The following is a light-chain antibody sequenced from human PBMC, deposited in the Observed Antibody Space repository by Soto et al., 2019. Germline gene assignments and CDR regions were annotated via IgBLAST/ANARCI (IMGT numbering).Light chain of an antibody. CDR1: QSVSSY. V-gene: IGKV3-11*01. J-gene: IGKJ4*01. Sequence: EIVLTQSPATLSLSPGERATLSCRASQSVSSYLAWYQQKPGQAPRLLIYDASNGATGIPARFSGSGSGTDFTLTISGLEPEDFAVYYCQQRSNWLTFGGGTKVDIK. CDR3: QQRSNWLT. CDR2: DAS.